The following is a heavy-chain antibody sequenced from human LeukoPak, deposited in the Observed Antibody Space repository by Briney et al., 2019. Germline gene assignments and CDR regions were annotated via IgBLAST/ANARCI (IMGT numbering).Heavy chain of an antibody. Sequence: ASVKVSCKASGYIFTAYFIHWVRQAPGQGLEWMGSINTNNGGTNYIQKFKGRVTMTRDTSTSTAYMELTGLRSDDTAVYYCARSDYALDWGQGTLVTASS. CDR1: GYIFTAYF. CDR3: ARSDYALD. J-gene: IGHJ4*02. CDR2: INTNNGGT. D-gene: IGHD1-26*01. V-gene: IGHV1-2*02.